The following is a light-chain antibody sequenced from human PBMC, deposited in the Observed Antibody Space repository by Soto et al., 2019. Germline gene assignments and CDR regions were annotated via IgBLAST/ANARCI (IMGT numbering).Light chain of an antibody. V-gene: IGLV2-8*01. Sequence: QSALTQPPSASGSPGQSVTISCTGTSSDVGGYNYVSWYQQHPGKAPKLMIYEVSKRPSGVPDRFSGSKSGNTASLTVSGLQAEDEADYYCSSFAGSTSCVFGTGTKLTVL. CDR1: SSDVGGYNY. CDR3: SSFAGSTSCV. J-gene: IGLJ1*01. CDR2: EVS.